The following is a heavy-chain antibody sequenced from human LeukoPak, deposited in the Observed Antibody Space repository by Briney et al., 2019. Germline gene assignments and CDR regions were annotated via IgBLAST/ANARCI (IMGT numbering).Heavy chain of an antibody. CDR3: ARGLRMYYYDSSGYRNRSPFDY. CDR2: INHSGST. Sequence: NPGGSLRLSCAASGFTFSSYWMSWIRQPPGKGLEWIGEINHSGSTNYNPSLKSRVTISVDTSKNQFSLKQSSVTAADTAVYYCARGLRMYYYDSSGYRNRSPFDYWGQGTLVTVSS. V-gene: IGHV4-34*01. CDR1: GFTFSSYW. J-gene: IGHJ4*02. D-gene: IGHD3-22*01.